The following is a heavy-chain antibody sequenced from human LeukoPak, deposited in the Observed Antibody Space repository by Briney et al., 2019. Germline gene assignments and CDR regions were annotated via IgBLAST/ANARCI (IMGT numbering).Heavy chain of an antibody. J-gene: IGHJ4*02. CDR2: ISYDGSNK. D-gene: IGHD6-6*01. CDR1: GFTFSSYA. CDR3: ARDHETHSSSFAFDY. V-gene: IGHV3-30-3*01. Sequence: PGRSLRLSCAASGFTFSSYAMHWVRQAPGKGLEWVAVISYDGSNKYYADSVKGRFTISRDNSKNTLYLQMNSLRAEDTAVYYCARDHETHSSSFAFDYWGQGTLVTVSS.